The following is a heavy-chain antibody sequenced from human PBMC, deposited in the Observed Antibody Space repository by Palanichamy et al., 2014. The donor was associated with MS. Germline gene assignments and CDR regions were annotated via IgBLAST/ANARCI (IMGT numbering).Heavy chain of an antibody. Sequence: EVQLVELGRLGTAWQVLRLSCTVSGFTLMIMSCTGSGKLQGRAWSGVSGISWNSGSIGYADSVKGRFTISRDNAKNSLFLQMSRLRAEDTALYYCAKGHYGYHYYYMDVWGKGTTVTVSS. V-gene: IGHV3-9*01. D-gene: IGHD4-17*01. CDR3: AKGHYGYHYYYMDV. J-gene: IGHJ6*03. CDR2: ISWNSGSI. CDR1: GFTLMIMS.